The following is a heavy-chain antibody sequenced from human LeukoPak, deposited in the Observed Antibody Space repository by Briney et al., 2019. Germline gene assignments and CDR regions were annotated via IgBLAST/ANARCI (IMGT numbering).Heavy chain of an antibody. CDR3: ARDHRWLHYLDY. J-gene: IGHJ4*02. Sequence: PSETLSLTCAVSGGSISSSSYYWGWIRQPPGKGLEWIGSIHYSGSTYYNASLKSRVTISVDTSKNQFSLKLSSVTAADTAVYYCARDHRWLHYLDYWGQGTLVTVSS. CDR1: GGSISSSSYY. V-gene: IGHV4-39*07. D-gene: IGHD5-12*01. CDR2: IHYSGST.